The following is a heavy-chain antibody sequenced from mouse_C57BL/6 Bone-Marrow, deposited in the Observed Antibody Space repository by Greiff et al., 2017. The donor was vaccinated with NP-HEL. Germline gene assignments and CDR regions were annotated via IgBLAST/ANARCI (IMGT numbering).Heavy chain of an antibody. V-gene: IGHV1-9*01. D-gene: IGHD1-1*01. CDR1: GYTFTGYW. CDR3: ARSPHYYGSSLWYFDV. CDR2: ILPGSGST. J-gene: IGHJ1*03. Sequence: VKLMESGAELMKPGASVKLSCKATGYTFTGYWIEWVKQRPGHGLEWIGEILPGSGSTNYNEKFKGKATLTADTSSNTAYMQLSSLTTEDSAIYYCARSPHYYGSSLWYFDVWGTGTTVTVSS.